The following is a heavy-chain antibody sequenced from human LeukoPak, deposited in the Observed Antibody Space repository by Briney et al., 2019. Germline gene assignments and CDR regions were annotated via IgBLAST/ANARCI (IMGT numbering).Heavy chain of an antibody. CDR1: GGTFSSYA. CDR2: ITPIFGTA. Sequence: SVKVSCKASGGTFSSYAISWVRQAPGQGLEWMGGITPIFGTANYAQKFQGRVTITTDESTSTAYMELSSLRSEDTAVYYCARDTNGVNVGDYYYYMDVWGKGTTVTVSS. CDR3: ARDTNGVNVGDYYYYMDV. J-gene: IGHJ6*03. D-gene: IGHD2-8*01. V-gene: IGHV1-69*05.